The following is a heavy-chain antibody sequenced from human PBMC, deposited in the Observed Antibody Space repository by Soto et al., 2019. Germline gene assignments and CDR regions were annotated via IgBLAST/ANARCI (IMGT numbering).Heavy chain of an antibody. CDR1: RYIFTAYF. V-gene: IGHV1-2*02. CDR2: INPNNGAT. J-gene: IGHJ5*02. Sequence: QVQLVQSGAEVKKPGASVKVSCKAPRYIFTAYFMYWVRQAPGQGLVWMGWINPNNGATQYGLSFQGRVTMTRDTSISTASMELSSLRSDDTAVYYCASHDPGARFDPWGQGTLVIVSS. D-gene: IGHD1-1*01. CDR3: ASHDPGARFDP.